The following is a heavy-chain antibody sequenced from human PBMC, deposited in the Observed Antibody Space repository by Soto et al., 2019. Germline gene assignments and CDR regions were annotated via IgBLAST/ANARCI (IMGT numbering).Heavy chain of an antibody. CDR2: IIPTFAPA. D-gene: IGHD3-16*01. V-gene: IGHV1-69*12. Sequence: QVQLVQSGAEVKKPGSSVKVSCTASGGTFSSYAINWLRQAPGQGLEWMGGIIPTFAPADYAQKFQGRVTNAADEDTSTAYMARSSLRSEDTAGYYWAQCLLGVNYYSGMDVWGQGTTVTVSS. CDR1: GGTFSSYA. J-gene: IGHJ6*02. CDR3: AQCLLGVNYYSGMDV.